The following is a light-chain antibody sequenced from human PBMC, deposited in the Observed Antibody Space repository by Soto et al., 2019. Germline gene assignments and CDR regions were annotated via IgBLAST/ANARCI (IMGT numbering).Light chain of an antibody. CDR3: QHYVTSLTT. Sequence: EIVLTQSPGTLSSSPGERATLSCRASQSVTSSYLAWYQQKPGQAPRPPIYGASIRVTRIPDRFIGSGSGTDFTLTISRLEPEDFAVYYCQHYVTSLTTFGQGTKVDIK. J-gene: IGKJ1*01. V-gene: IGKV3-20*01. CDR1: QSVTSSY. CDR2: GAS.